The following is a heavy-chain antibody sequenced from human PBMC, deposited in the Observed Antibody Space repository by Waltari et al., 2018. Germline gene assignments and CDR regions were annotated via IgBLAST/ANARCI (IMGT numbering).Heavy chain of an antibody. D-gene: IGHD3-10*01. V-gene: IGHV3-7*03. CDR3: TRDRRGTPLFDY. CDR2: INQDGSER. Sequence: DVLLVESGGGLVQPGGSLRLSCAASGFTFSGYWMTWVRQTPGKGPEWVANINQDGSERNYVDSVKGRFTVSRDNAKNLLYLQINSLRADDTAIYYCTRDRRGTPLFDYWGQGTLVTVSS. CDR1: GFTFSGYW. J-gene: IGHJ4*02.